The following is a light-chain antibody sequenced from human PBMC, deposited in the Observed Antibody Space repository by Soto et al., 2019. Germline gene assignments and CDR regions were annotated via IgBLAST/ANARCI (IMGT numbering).Light chain of an antibody. J-gene: IGLJ1*01. CDR3: GSYTGSIYV. CDR2: EVT. V-gene: IGLV2-14*01. CDR1: SGDIGSYNR. Sequence: QSVLTQPASVSGSPGQSITISCTGTSGDIGSYNRVSWYQQHPGKAPKLIIYEVTDRPSGVSNRFSGSKSGNTASLTISGLQAEDEADYYCGSYTGSIYVFGTGTKGTVL.